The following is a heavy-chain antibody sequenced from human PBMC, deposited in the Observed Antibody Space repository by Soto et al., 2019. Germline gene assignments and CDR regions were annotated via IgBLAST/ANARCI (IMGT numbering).Heavy chain of an antibody. V-gene: IGHV1-18*01. D-gene: IGHD3-16*01. CDR2: ISPYTGNT. J-gene: IGHJ6*02. CDR3: VMVDNYVTPTPQDV. Sequence: GASVKVSCKASGDSFSRSTFSWVRQATGQGLEWMGWISPYTGNTHSATKVQGRLTMTTDTSTSTAYMDLRSPTSDDTAVYYCVMVDNYVTPTPQDVWGQGTTVTVSS. CDR1: GDSFSRST.